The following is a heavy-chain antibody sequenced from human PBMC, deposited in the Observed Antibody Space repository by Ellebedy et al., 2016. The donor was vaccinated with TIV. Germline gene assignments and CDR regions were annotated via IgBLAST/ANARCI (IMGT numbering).Heavy chain of an antibody. CDR1: GYTFTGYY. CDR3: ARNYYGSGSYYRTPVGFDY. J-gene: IGHJ4*02. V-gene: IGHV1-69*13. D-gene: IGHD3-10*01. Sequence: AASVKVSCKASGYTFTGYYMHWVRQAPGQGLEWMGGIIPIFGTANYAQKFQGRVTITADESTSTAYMELSSLRSEDTAVYYCARNYYGSGSYYRTPVGFDYWGQGTLVTVSS. CDR2: IIPIFGTA.